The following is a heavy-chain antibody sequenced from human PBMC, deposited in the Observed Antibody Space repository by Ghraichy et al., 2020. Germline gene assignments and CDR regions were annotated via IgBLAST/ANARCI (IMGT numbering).Heavy chain of an antibody. D-gene: IGHD2-15*01. CDR1: GFTFSDHF. CDR3: VRDYHCSGGTCYDY. Sequence: GGFLRLSCAASGFTFSDHFMDWVRQAPGKGLEWVGRSRTKPYSFTTEYAASVKGRFTISRDDSENSLYLQMNSLKIEDTAVYYCVRDYHCSGGTCYDYWGQGTLVTVSS. V-gene: IGHV3-72*01. J-gene: IGHJ4*02. CDR2: SRTKPYSFTT.